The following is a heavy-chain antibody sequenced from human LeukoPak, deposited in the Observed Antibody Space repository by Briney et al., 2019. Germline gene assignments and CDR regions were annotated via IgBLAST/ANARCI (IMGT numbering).Heavy chain of an antibody. CDR2: ISAYNGNT. D-gene: IGHD2-8*01. CDR1: GYTFTSYG. V-gene: IGHV1-18*01. Sequence: GASVKVSCKASGYTFTSYGISWVRQAPGQGLEWMGWISAYNGNTNYAQKLQGRVTMTTDTSTSTAYMELRRLRSDDTAVYYCARDGAYRTNGVCPYYYYGMDVWGQGTTVTVSS. J-gene: IGHJ6*02. CDR3: ARDGAYRTNGVCPYYYYGMDV.